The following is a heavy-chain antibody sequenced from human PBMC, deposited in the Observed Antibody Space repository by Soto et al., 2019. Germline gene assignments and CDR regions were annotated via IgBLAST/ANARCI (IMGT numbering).Heavy chain of an antibody. V-gene: IGHV4-28*03. Sequence: SETLSLTCAVSGYSISSSNWWGWIRQPPGKGLEWIGYIYYSGTTYYNPSLKSRVTMSVDTSKNQFSLKLTSVTAVDTAVYYCARELFGRSVWFDPWGQGTLVTVSS. CDR3: ARELFGRSVWFDP. J-gene: IGHJ5*02. CDR2: IYYSGTT. CDR1: GYSISSSNW. D-gene: IGHD3-10*01.